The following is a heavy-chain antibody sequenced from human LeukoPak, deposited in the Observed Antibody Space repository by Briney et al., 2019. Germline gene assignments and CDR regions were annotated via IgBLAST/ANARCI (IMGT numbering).Heavy chain of an antibody. CDR2: IIPIFGTA. CDR3: ATLTMIVVVSNYYYGMDV. Sequence: SVKVSCKTSGYTFSNYGISWVRQAPGQGLEWMGGIIPIFGTANYAQKFQGRVTITADESTSTAYMELSSLRSEDTAVYYCATLTMIVVVSNYYYGMDVWGQGTTVTVSS. V-gene: IGHV1-69*13. D-gene: IGHD3-22*01. J-gene: IGHJ6*02. CDR1: GYTFSNYG.